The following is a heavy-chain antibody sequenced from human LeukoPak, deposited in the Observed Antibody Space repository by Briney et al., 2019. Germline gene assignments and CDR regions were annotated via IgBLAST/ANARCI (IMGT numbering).Heavy chain of an antibody. D-gene: IGHD3-22*01. V-gene: IGHV3-33*01. CDR2: IWYDGSNK. CDR1: GFTFSSYG. Sequence: GGSLRLSCAASGFTFSSYGMHWVRQAPGKGLEWVAVIWYDGSNKYYADSVKGRFTISRDNSKNTLYLQMNSLRAEDTAVYYCAREENYYDSSGYYSGVDYWGQGTLVTVSS. J-gene: IGHJ4*02. CDR3: AREENYYDSSGYYSGVDY.